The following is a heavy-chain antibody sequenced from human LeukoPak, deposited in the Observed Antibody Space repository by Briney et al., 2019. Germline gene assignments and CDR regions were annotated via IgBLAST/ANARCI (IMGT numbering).Heavy chain of an antibody. CDR3: ARERKMATTWRDFVY. CDR2: ISSSSSYI. J-gene: IGHJ4*02. V-gene: IGHV3-21*01. Sequence: GGSLRLSCAASGFTFSSYSMNWVRQAPGKGLEWVSSISSSSSYIYYADSVKGRFTISRDNAKNSLYPQMNSLRAEDTAVYYCARERKMATTWRDFVYWGQGTLVTVSS. D-gene: IGHD5-24*01. CDR1: GFTFSSYS.